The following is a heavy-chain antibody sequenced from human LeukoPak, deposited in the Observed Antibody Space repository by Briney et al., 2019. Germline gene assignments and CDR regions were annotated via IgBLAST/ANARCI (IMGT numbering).Heavy chain of an antibody. CDR3: ARSVGDSRGYYSDY. V-gene: IGHV4-39*07. D-gene: IGHD1-26*01. J-gene: IGHJ4*02. CDR1: GGSISSSSYY. Sequence: SETLSLTCTVSGGSISSSSYYWGWIRQPPGKGLEWIGSIYYSGSTYYNPSLKSRVTISVDTSKNQFSLKLSSVTAADTAVYYCARSVGDSRGYYSDYWGQGTLVTVSS. CDR2: IYYSGST.